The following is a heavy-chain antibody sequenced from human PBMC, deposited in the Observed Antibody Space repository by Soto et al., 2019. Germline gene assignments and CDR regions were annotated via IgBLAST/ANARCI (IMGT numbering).Heavy chain of an antibody. CDR2: IYYSGST. CDR3: ARDPLFDHLQNYYYGMDV. CDR1: GGSISSYY. V-gene: IGHV4-59*01. J-gene: IGHJ6*02. D-gene: IGHD2-21*01. Sequence: SETLSLTCTVSGGSISSYYWSWIRQPPGKGLEWIGYIYYSGSTNYNPSLKSRVTISVDTSKNQFSLKLSSVTAADTAVYYCARDPLFDHLQNYYYGMDVWGQGTTVTVSS.